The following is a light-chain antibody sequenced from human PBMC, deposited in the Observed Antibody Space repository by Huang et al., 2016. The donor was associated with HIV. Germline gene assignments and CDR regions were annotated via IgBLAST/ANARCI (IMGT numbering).Light chain of an antibody. CDR2: WGS. V-gene: IGKV2-28*01. J-gene: IGKJ5*01. CDR3: MQGLQTIT. Sequence: DIVMTQSPLSLHVTPGESASISCRSSQSLLHSNGYKYLEWYLQKPGQSPQLLIYWGSNRASGVPDRFSGSGSGTVFTLKISRVEAEDVGVYYCMQGLQTITFGQWTRLEIK. CDR1: QSLLHSNGYKY.